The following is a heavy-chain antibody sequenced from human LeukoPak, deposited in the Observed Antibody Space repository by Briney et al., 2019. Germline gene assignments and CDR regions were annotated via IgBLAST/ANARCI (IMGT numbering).Heavy chain of an antibody. CDR2: LYSGGNT. D-gene: IGHD2-21*02. CDR3: ARDSGDGDHIPDMDV. J-gene: IGHJ6*03. V-gene: IGHV3-53*01. CDR1: GFTVSNNY. Sequence: GGSLRLSCVASGFTVSNNYMNWVRQPPGKGLEWVSTLYSGGNTYYADSVKGRFTISRDNSENTLYLQMNSLRVDDTAVYYCARDSGDGDHIPDMDVWGKGTTVTVSS.